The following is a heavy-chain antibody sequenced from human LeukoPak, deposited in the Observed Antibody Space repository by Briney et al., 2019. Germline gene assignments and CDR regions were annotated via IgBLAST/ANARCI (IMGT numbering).Heavy chain of an antibody. V-gene: IGHV4-39*01. CDR3: ARHGGDTDFDY. CDR2: IYYSGST. CDR1: GGSISSSSYY. D-gene: IGHD2-21*01. Sequence: SETLSLTCTASGGSISSSSYYWGWIRQPPGKGLEWIGSIYYSGSTYYNPSLKSRVTIPVDTSKNQFSLKLSSVTAADTAVYYCARHGGDTDFDYWGQGTLVTVSS. J-gene: IGHJ4*02.